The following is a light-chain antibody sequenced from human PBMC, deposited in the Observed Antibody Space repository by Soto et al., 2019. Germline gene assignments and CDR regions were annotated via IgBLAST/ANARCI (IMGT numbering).Light chain of an antibody. Sequence: QSALTQPRSVSGSPGQSVTISCTGTSSDVGVYNYVSWYQQHPRKAPKLIIYDVSKRPSGVPDRFSGSKSGNTASLTISGLRAEDEADYYCCSYAGSYTWVFGGGTQLTVL. CDR3: CSYAGSYTWV. V-gene: IGLV2-11*01. CDR2: DVS. J-gene: IGLJ3*02. CDR1: SSDVGVYNY.